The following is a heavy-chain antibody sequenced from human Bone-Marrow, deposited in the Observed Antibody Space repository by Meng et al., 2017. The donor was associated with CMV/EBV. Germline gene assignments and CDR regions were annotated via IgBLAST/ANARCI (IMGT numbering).Heavy chain of an antibody. V-gene: IGHV3-30*18. CDR3: AKRAERQYCTSRTCHPEFDH. CDR2: TSYDGRSR. D-gene: IGHD2-8*01. Sequence: SFNGRHWYRQSPGKGLEWVAVTSYDGRSRDYGASVKGRVTISRDDSKNTLYLQMDSLRPEDTAVYYCAKRAERQYCTSRTCHPEFDHWGQGTLVTVSS. J-gene: IGHJ5*02. CDR1: SFNG.